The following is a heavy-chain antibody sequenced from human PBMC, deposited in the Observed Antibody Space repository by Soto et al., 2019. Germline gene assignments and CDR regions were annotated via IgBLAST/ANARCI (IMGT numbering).Heavy chain of an antibody. D-gene: IGHD3-3*01. Sequence: QLQLQESGSGLVKPSQTLSLTCAVSGGSISSGGYSWSWIRQPPGKGLEWIGYIYHSGSTYYNPSLTSRVTIAVDRSQNPCSLKLGSVNAADTAVYYCGRGPPFGRWGQGNLVTVSS. CDR1: GGSISSGGYS. J-gene: IGHJ4*02. V-gene: IGHV4-30-2*01. CDR2: IYHSGST. CDR3: GRGPPFGR.